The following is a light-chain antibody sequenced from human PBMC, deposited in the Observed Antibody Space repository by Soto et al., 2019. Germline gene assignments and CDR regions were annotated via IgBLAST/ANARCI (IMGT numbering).Light chain of an antibody. CDR1: QGISSA. V-gene: IGKV3-15*01. CDR2: GAS. J-gene: IGKJ4*01. CDR3: QQYNNWPLT. Sequence: EIVMTQSPATLSVSTGERATLSCRASQGISSALAWYQQKPGQAPRLLVYGASTRATGLPARFSGSGSGTEFTLTISSLQSEDFAVYYCQQYNNWPLTFGGGTKVDIK.